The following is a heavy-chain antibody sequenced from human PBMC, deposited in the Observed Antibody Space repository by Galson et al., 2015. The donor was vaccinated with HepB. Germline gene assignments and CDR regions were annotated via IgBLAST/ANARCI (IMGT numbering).Heavy chain of an antibody. CDR1: GFTFSDYY. J-gene: IGHJ4*02. D-gene: IGHD3-10*01. CDR3: ARDITMVRGVTY. CDR2: ISSSSSYT. V-gene: IGHV3-11*05. Sequence: SLRLSCAASGFTFSDYYMSWIRQAPGKGLEWVSYISSSSSYTNYADSVKGRFTISGDNAKNSLYLQMNSLRAEDTAVYYCARDITMVRGVTYWGQGTLVTVSS.